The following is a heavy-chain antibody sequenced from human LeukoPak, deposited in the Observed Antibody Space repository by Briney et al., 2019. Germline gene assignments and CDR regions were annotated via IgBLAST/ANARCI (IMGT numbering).Heavy chain of an antibody. CDR3: ARDSYGSGSYLIDY. Sequence: GGSLRLSCAASGFTVSSNYMSWVRQAPGKGLEWVSSISSSSSYIYYADSVKGRFTISRDNAKNSLYLQMNSLRAGDTAVYYCARDSYGSGSYLIDYWGQGTLVTVSS. CDR1: GFTVSSNY. V-gene: IGHV3-21*01. D-gene: IGHD3-10*01. J-gene: IGHJ4*02. CDR2: ISSSSSYI.